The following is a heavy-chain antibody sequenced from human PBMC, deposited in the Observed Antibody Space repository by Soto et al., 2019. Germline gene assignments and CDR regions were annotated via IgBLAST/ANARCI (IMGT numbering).Heavy chain of an antibody. Sequence: QAPGQGLEWMGWISAYNGNTNYAQKLQGRVTMTTDTSTSTAYMELRSLRSDDTAVYYCARASGSSYWFDPWGQGTLVTVSS. V-gene: IGHV1-18*01. J-gene: IGHJ5*02. CDR3: ARASGSSYWFDP. CDR2: ISAYNGNT. D-gene: IGHD1-26*01.